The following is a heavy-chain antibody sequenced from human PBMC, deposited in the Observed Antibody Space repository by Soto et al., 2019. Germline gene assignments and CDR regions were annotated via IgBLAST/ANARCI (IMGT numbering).Heavy chain of an antibody. CDR2: INSDGSTT. Sequence: EVQLVESGGGLVQPGGSLRLSCAASGFTFSTYWMHWVRQAPGKGLVWVSRINSDGSTTNYADSVKGRFTICRDNAKNTLYLQMHSLRAEDTAVYYCARDAYFDMGVWGQGTTVTVSS. J-gene: IGHJ6*02. V-gene: IGHV3-74*01. CDR3: ARDAYFDMGV. CDR1: GFTFSTYW.